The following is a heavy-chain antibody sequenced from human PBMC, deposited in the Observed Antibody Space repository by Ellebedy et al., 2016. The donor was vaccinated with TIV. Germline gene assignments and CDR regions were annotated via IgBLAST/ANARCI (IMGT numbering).Heavy chain of an antibody. D-gene: IGHD3/OR15-3a*01. CDR3: ARGLDAFDI. Sequence: ASVKVSCXTSGYSFTSFYMHWVRQAPGQGLEWMGIINPSGGSASYGQKFEGRVTMTRDTSTGTVYMELRSLKSEDTAVYYCARGLDAFDIWGQGTKVTVSS. J-gene: IGHJ3*02. CDR2: INPSGGSA. V-gene: IGHV1-46*01. CDR1: GYSFTSFY.